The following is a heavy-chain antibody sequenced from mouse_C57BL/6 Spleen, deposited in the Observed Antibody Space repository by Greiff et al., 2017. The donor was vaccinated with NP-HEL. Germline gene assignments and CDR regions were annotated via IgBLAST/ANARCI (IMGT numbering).Heavy chain of an antibody. V-gene: IGHV1-53*01. CDR2: INPSNGGT. J-gene: IGHJ4*01. Sequence: QVQLQQPGTDLVKPGASVKLSCKASGYTFTSYWMHWVKQRPGQGLEWIGNINPSNGGTNYNEKFKSKATLTVDKSSSTAYMQLSSLTSEDSAFYYCARSRRGDYGDDGAMDYWGQGTSVTVSS. D-gene: IGHD2-2*01. CDR1: GYTFTSYW. CDR3: ARSRRGDYGDDGAMDY.